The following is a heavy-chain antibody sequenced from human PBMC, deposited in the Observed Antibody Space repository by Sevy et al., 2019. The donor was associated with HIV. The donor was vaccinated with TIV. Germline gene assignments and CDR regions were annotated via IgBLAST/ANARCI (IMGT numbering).Heavy chain of an antibody. Sequence: GGSLRLSCAASGFTFSSYAMPWVRQAPGKGLEWVAVISYDGSNKYYADSMKGRLTTFRDNSKNTLYLQMNSLRAEDTAVYYCAREYSGSYYGLAEYFQHWGQGTRFTVSS. V-gene: IGHV3-30-3*01. CDR2: ISYDGSNK. J-gene: IGHJ1*01. D-gene: IGHD1-26*01. CDR3: AREYSGSYYGLAEYFQH. CDR1: GFTFSSYA.